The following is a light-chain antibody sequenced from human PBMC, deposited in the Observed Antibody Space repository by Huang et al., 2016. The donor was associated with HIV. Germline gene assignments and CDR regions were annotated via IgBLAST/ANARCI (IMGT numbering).Light chain of an antibody. CDR1: QNINSN. J-gene: IGKJ2*01. V-gene: IGKV3-15*01. CDR3: QQYDTWPPYI. Sequence: EIVMTQSPATLSVSPGERVSLSCRASQNINSNLAWYQQKPGQAPRLLIYGASRRATGIPGRFSGSGSGTEFTLTIRSPQSEDFAVYYCQQYDTWPPYIFGQGTKLEIK. CDR2: GAS.